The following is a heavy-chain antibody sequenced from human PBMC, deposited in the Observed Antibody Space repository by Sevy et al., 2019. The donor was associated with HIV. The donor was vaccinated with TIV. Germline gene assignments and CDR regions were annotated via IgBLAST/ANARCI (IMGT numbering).Heavy chain of an antibody. CDR1: GYRFTDYS. CDR2: INPNSGGT. CDR3: ARGVMIPAEGHFEY. D-gene: IGHD2-2*01. Sequence: ASVKVSCKASGYRFTDYSIIWVRQAPGQGLEWMGRINPNSGGTNYAQKFQGRVTMTRATSVSTAYMELSRLTSDDTAVYYCARGVMIPAEGHFEYWGQGTLVTVSS. J-gene: IGHJ4*02. V-gene: IGHV1-2*06.